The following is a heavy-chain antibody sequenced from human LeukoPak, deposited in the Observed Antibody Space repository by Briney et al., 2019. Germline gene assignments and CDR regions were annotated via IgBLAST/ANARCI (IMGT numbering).Heavy chain of an antibody. V-gene: IGHV3-74*01. J-gene: IGHJ6*03. CDR1: GFTFSSYW. D-gene: IGHD3-22*01. Sequence: PGGSLRLSCAASGFTFSSYWMHWVRQAPGQGLVWVSRINTDGSSTSYADSVKGRFTISRDNAKNTLYLQMNSLRAEDTAVYYCARDRSPYDSSGYDTCYMDVWGKGTTVTVSS. CDR3: ARDRSPYDSSGYDTCYMDV. CDR2: INTDGSST.